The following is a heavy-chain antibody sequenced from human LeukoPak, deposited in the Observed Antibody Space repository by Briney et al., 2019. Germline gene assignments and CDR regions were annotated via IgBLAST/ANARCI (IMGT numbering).Heavy chain of an antibody. CDR1: GYTFTSYD. CDR2: MNPNSGNT. J-gene: IGHJ6*03. V-gene: IGHV1-8*03. Sequence: ASVKVSCKASGYTFTSYDINWVRQATGQGLEWMGWMNPNSGNTGYAQKFQGRVTITRNTSISTAYMELSSLRSEDTAVYYCARSPSNWNYGYYYYYMDVWGKGTTVTVS. CDR3: ARSPSNWNYGYYYYYMDV. D-gene: IGHD1-7*01.